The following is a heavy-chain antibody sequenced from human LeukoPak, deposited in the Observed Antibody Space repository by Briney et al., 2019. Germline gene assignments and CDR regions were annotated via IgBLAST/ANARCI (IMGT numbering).Heavy chain of an antibody. CDR1: GGSISSGGYY. Sequence: SETLSLTCTVSGGSISSGGYYWSWIRQPPGKGLEWIGYIYHSGSTYYNPSLKSRVTISVDRSKNQFSLKLSSVTAADTAVYYCARSLGYCSSTSCQRDYYYYYMDVWGKGTTVTVSS. J-gene: IGHJ6*03. D-gene: IGHD2-2*01. CDR2: IYHSGST. CDR3: ARSLGYCSSTSCQRDYYYYYMDV. V-gene: IGHV4-30-2*01.